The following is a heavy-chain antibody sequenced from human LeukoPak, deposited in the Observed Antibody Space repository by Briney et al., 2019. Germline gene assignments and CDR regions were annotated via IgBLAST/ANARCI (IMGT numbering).Heavy chain of an antibody. CDR1: GFTFSSYA. CDR2: ISGSGGST. Sequence: PGGSLRLSCAASGFTFSSYAMSWVRQAPGKGLEWVSAISGSGGSTYYADSVKGRFTISRDNSKNTLYLQMNSLRAEDTAVYYCAKHDLVEYYYYYMDVWGKGTTVTVSS. CDR3: AKHDLVEYYYYYMDV. J-gene: IGHJ6*03. V-gene: IGHV3-23*01. D-gene: IGHD3-3*01.